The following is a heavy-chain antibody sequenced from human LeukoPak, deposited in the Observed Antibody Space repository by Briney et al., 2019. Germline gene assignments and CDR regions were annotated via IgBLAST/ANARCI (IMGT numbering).Heavy chain of an antibody. CDR1: GGSISSYY. V-gene: IGHV4-59*12. CDR2: IYYSGRT. CDR3: ARGWDYVWGSYRYGFDY. J-gene: IGHJ3*01. D-gene: IGHD3-16*02. Sequence: ASETLSLTCTVSGGSISSYYWTWIRQPPGKGLEWIGYIYYSGRTNYNPSLKSRVTISVDTSKNQFSLKLSSATAADTAVYYCARGWDYVWGSYRYGFDYWGQGTMVTVSS.